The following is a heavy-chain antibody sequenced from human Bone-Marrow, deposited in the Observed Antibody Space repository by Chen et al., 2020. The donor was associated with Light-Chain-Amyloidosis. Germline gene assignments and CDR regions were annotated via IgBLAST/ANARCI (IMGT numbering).Heavy chain of an antibody. CDR1: GFTFSDFG. V-gene: IGHV3-33*06. Sequence: VQLVESGGGVAQPGTSLRLSCAASGFTFSDFGFHWVRQAPGKGLEWVAVQWFNGNDNYADSVRGRFTISRDSSKNTLYLQMNSLRAEDTAVYYCAKDSFRLPRSPFDYWGQGTLVTVSS. J-gene: IGHJ4*02. CDR3: AKDSFRLPRSPFDY. CDR2: QWFNGND. D-gene: IGHD3-16*01.